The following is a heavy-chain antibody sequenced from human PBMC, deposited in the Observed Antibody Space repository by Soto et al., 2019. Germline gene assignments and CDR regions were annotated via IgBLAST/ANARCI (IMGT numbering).Heavy chain of an antibody. V-gene: IGHV5-10-1*01. Sequence: EVQLVQSGEEVKKPGESLRISCKASGYIFTHYWIVWVRQMPVKGLERMGGIYPSDSHTNYGPSHQGHITISSYRSVTTSALQWISLQSSDTAMYYCARGHSGYWDCWGQGTLVTVSS. J-gene: IGHJ4*02. D-gene: IGHD5-12*01. CDR1: GYIFTHYW. CDR3: ARGHSGYWDC. CDR2: IYPSDSHT.